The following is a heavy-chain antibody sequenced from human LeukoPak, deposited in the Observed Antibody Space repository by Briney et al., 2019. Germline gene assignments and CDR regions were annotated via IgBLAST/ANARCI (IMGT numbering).Heavy chain of an antibody. J-gene: IGHJ4*02. V-gene: IGHV4-39*01. Sequence: PSETLSLTCTVSGGSISSSSYYWGWIRQPPGKGLEWIGSIYYSGSTYYNPSLKSRVTISVDTSKNQFSLKLSSVTAADTAVYCCARRPTDVWFGELSTYYFDYWGQGTLVTVSS. D-gene: IGHD3-10*01. CDR2: IYYSGST. CDR1: GGSISSSSYY. CDR3: ARRPTDVWFGELSTYYFDY.